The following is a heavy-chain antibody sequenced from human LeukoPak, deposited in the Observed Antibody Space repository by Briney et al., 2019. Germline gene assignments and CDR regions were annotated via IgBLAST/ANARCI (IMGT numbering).Heavy chain of an antibody. CDR1: GLTFNSHS. D-gene: IGHD5/OR15-5a*01. CDR2: VSTNGDVT. CDR3: AKDRVLRY. V-gene: IGHV3-23*01. J-gene: IGHJ4*02. Sequence: GGSLRLSCVASGLTFNSHSMSWVRQAPGMGLEWVSVVSTNGDVTFYADSVKGRFTTSRDNSKNTLYLQMNSLRAEDTAVYYCAKDRVLRYWGQGTLVTVSS.